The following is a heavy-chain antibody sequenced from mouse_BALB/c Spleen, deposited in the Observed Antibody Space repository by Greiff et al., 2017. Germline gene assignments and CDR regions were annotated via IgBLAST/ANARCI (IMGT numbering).Heavy chain of an antibody. V-gene: IGHV1-5*01. CDR2: IYPGNSDT. J-gene: IGHJ2*01. CDR3: TVYYYGRGVDY. D-gene: IGHD1-1*01. Sequence: VQLQQSGTVLARPGASVKMSCKASGYTFTSYWMHWVKQRPGQGLEWIGAIYPGNSDTSYNQKFKGKAKLTAVTSTSTAYMELSSLTNEDSAVYYCTVYYYGRGVDYWGQGTTLTVSS. CDR1: GYTFTSYW.